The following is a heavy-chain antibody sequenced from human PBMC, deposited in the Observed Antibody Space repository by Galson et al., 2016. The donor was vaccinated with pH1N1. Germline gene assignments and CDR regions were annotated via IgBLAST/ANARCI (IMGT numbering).Heavy chain of an antibody. V-gene: IGHV3-23*01. Sequence: SLRLSCAASGFTFNSFAMSWVRQAPGKGLEWVSSISATGGSSYYTDSVKGRFTNSRHSSTTTVYLQMNSLRPDDTAVYYCAKDASSQVHNSGSFDYWGQGILVTVSS. CDR1: GFTFNSFA. D-gene: IGHD3-10*01. CDR3: AKDASSQVHNSGSFDY. CDR2: ISATGGSS. J-gene: IGHJ4*02.